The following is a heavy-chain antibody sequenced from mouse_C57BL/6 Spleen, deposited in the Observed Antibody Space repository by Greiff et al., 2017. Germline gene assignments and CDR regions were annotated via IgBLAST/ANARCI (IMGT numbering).Heavy chain of an antibody. V-gene: IGHV10-1*01. Sequence: EVHLVESGGGLVQPTGSLKLSCAASGFSFNTYAMNWVRQAPGKGLEWVASIRSKSNNYATYYADSVKDRFTITRDDSESMLYLQMNNLKTEDTAMYYCVRRSNYDYYYAMDYWGQGTSGTVSS. D-gene: IGHD2-5*01. CDR1: GFSFNTYA. CDR3: VRRSNYDYYYAMDY. CDR2: IRSKSNNYAT. J-gene: IGHJ4*01.